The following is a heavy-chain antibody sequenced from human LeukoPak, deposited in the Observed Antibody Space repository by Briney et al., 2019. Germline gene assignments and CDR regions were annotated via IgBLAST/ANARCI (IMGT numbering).Heavy chain of an antibody. CDR3: ARAGYGSGSSPRNHYYYGMDV. J-gene: IGHJ6*02. CDR2: IYYSGST. V-gene: IGHV4-59*01. Sequence: SETLSLTCTVSGGSISSNYWSWIRQPPGKGLEWIGYIYYSGSTNYNPSLKSRVTISVDTSKNQFSLKLSSVTAADTAVYYCARAGYGSGSSPRNHYYYGMDVWGQGTTVTVSS. CDR1: GGSISSNY. D-gene: IGHD3-10*01.